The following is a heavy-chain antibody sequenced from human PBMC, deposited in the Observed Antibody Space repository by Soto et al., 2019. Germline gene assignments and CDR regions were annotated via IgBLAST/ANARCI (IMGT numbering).Heavy chain of an antibody. Sequence: GASVKVSCKASGYTFTAYYVHWVRQAPGQGLEWMGWVNPLTGDTTYAQKFEGRVTMTRDTSISTAYMELSRLRSDDTAIYYCARQQVRGIMAAGFDYWGQGTPVTVSS. CDR1: GYTFTAYY. CDR2: VNPLTGDT. J-gene: IGHJ4*02. D-gene: IGHD1-26*01. CDR3: ARQQVRGIMAAGFDY. V-gene: IGHV1-2*02.